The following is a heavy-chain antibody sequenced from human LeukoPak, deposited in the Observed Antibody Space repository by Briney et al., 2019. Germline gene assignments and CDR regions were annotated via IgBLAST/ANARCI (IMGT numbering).Heavy chain of an antibody. CDR2: IYYSGST. D-gene: IGHD6-13*01. CDR1: GGSISSYY. J-gene: IGHJ4*02. V-gene: IGHV4-59*08. Sequence: PSETLSLTCTVSGGSISSYYWSWIRQPPGKGLEWIGYIYYSGSTNYNPSLKSRVTISVDTSKNQFSLKLSSVTAADMAVYYCASSWGYSSRSFDYWGQGTLVTVSS. CDR3: ASSWGYSSRSFDY.